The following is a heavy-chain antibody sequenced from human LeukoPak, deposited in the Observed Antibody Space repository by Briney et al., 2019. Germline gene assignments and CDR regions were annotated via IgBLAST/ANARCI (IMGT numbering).Heavy chain of an antibody. CDR3: ARGHSLAVAGRQNWFDP. D-gene: IGHD6-19*01. Sequence: VASVKVSCEASGYSFTSRYTHCVRHAPGQGLEWRGQFNPTSGRTTYAQKFQGRVTVTRDTSTSTVHMELSSLRSDDTAGYYGARGHSLAVAGRQNWFDPWGQGTLVNVSS. CDR2: FNPTSGRT. CDR1: GYSFTSRY. J-gene: IGHJ5*01. V-gene: IGHV1-46*01.